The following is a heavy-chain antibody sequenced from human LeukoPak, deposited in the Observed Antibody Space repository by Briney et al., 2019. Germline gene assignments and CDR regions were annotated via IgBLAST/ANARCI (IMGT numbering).Heavy chain of an antibody. CDR3: ARDGKSGSYVNFQH. Sequence: PGGSLRLSCVASGFTFSNYAMSWVRQAPGKGLEWVSSISSSSSYIYYADSVKGRFTISRDSAKNSLYLQMNSLRAEDTAVYYCARDGKSGSYVNFQHWGQGTLVTVSS. CDR2: ISSSSSYI. V-gene: IGHV3-21*01. CDR1: GFTFSNYA. J-gene: IGHJ1*01. D-gene: IGHD1-26*01.